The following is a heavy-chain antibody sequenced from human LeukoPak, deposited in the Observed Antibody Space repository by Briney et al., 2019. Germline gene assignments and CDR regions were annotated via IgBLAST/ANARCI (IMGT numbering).Heavy chain of an antibody. CDR1: GFTLSSYA. Sequence: GGSLRLSCAASGFTLSSYAMGCVRQAPGKGLEWGSAISGSGGSTYYADSVKGRFTISRDNSKNTLYLQMNSLRAEDTAVYYCANSAYSSGWYGVYYYMDVWGKGATVTVSS. J-gene: IGHJ6*03. CDR2: ISGSGGST. D-gene: IGHD6-19*01. CDR3: ANSAYSSGWYGVYYYMDV. V-gene: IGHV3-23*01.